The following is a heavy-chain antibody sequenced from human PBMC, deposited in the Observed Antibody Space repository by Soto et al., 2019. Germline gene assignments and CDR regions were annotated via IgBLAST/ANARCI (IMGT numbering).Heavy chain of an antibody. V-gene: IGHV3-21*01. CDR1: GFTFSSYT. Sequence: EVQLVESGGGLVKPGGSLRLSCAASGFTFSSYTMNGAPQAPGKGLEWFSSISSSSSYIYYADSVKGRFTISRDNAKNSLYLQMNSLRAEDTAVYYCARVGGQLVPGFDYWGQGTLVTVSS. CDR2: ISSSSSYI. J-gene: IGHJ4*02. D-gene: IGHD6-6*01. CDR3: ARVGGQLVPGFDY.